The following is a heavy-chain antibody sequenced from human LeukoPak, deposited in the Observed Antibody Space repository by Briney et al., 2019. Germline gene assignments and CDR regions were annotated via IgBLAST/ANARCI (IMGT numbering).Heavy chain of an antibody. Sequence: ASETLSLTCTVSGGSVSSGSYYWSWIRQPPGKGLEWIGSIYYSGSTYYNPSLKSRVTISVDTSKNQFSLKLSSVTAADTAVYYCARRPSGSSGYYYYYYGMDVWGQGTTVTVSS. V-gene: IGHV4-39*01. CDR1: GGSVSSGSYY. CDR2: IYYSGST. J-gene: IGHJ6*02. CDR3: ARRPSGSSGYYYYYYGMDV. D-gene: IGHD3-22*01.